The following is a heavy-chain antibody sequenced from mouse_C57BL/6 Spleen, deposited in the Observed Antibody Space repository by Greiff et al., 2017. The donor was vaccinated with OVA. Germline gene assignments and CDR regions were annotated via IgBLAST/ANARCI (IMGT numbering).Heavy chain of an antibody. CDR1: GFTFTDYY. CDR2: IRNKANGYTT. Sequence: DVMLVESGGGLVQPGGSLSLSCAASGFTFTDYYMSWVRQPPGKALEWLGFIRNKANGYTTEYSASVKGRFTISRDNSQSILYLQMNALRAEDSATYDCARYEDDGYSFAYWGQGTLVTVSA. V-gene: IGHV7-3*01. CDR3: ARYEDDGYSFAY. D-gene: IGHD2-3*01. J-gene: IGHJ3*01.